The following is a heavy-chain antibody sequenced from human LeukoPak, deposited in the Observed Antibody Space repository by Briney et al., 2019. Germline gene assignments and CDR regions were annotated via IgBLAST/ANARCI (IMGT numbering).Heavy chain of an antibody. CDR3: AKDISLEQWLVLFDD. CDR2: ISGSGGST. V-gene: IGHV3-23*01. Sequence: GGSLRLSCTASGFTFSSYAMSGVRHPPGKGLERVSAISGSGGSTYYAVSVKGRFTISRDNSKNTLYLQMNSVRAEDTAVYYCAKDISLEQWLVLFDDWGQGTLVTVSS. D-gene: IGHD6-19*01. J-gene: IGHJ4*02. CDR1: GFTFSSYA.